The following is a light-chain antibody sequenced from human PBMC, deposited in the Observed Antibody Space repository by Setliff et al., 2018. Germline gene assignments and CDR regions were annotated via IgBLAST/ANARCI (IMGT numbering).Light chain of an antibody. CDR2: DVS. CDR1: SSDVGGSNY. J-gene: IGLJ1*01. V-gene: IGLV2-14*01. Sequence: QSVLTQPASVSGSPGQSITISCTGTSSDVGGSNYVSWYQQHPGKAPKLMIYDVSKWPSGVSNRFSGSKSGNTASLTISGLQAEDEADYYCSSYTSTSTYIFGTGTKVTVL. CDR3: SSYTSTSTYI.